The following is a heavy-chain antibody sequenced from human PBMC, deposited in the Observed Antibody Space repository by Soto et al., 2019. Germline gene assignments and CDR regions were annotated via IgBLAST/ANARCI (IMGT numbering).Heavy chain of an antibody. CDR2: IWYDGSNK. D-gene: IGHD2-2*01. V-gene: IGHV3-33*08. CDR1: GLTFSSYC. CDR3: ARRDIVVEGVDY. Sequence: GGSLRLSCAASGLTFSSYCMHWVRQAPGKGLEWVAVIWYDGSNKYYADSVKGRFTISRDNSKNTLYLQMNSLRAEDTAVYYCARRDIVVEGVDYWGQGTLVTVSS. J-gene: IGHJ4*02.